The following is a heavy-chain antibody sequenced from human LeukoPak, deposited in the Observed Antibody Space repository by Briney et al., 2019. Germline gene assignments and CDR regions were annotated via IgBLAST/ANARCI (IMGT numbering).Heavy chain of an antibody. J-gene: IGHJ1*01. V-gene: IGHV1-3*01. CDR2: INAGNGNT. Sequence: GASVKVSCKASGYTFTSYAMHWVRQAPGQRLEWMRWINAGNGNTKYSQKFQGRVTITRDTSASTAYMELSSLRSDDTAVYYCAREGERAGSYAEYFQHWGQGTLVTVSS. D-gene: IGHD1-26*01. CDR1: GYTFTSYA. CDR3: AREGERAGSYAEYFQH.